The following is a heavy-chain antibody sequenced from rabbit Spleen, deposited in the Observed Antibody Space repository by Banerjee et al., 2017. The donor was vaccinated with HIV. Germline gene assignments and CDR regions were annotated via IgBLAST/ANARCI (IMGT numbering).Heavy chain of an antibody. CDR1: GFDFSTNYD. Sequence: EQLLESGGGLVQPEGSLTLTCKASGFDFSTNYDMCWVRQAPGKGPEWIACIRTGDGKTYYASWAKGRFTVSKTSSTTVTLQMTSLTAADTATYFCARDRLYGYFFDLWGPGTLVTVS. CDR3: ARDRLYGYFFDL. D-gene: IGHD1-1*01. V-gene: IGHV1S45*01. J-gene: IGHJ6*01. CDR2: IRTGDGKT.